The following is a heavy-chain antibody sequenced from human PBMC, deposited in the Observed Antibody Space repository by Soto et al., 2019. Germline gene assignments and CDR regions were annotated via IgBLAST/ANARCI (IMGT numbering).Heavy chain of an antibody. CDR2: ISSSGSTI. CDR1: GFTFSSYE. V-gene: IGHV3-48*03. D-gene: IGHD5-18*01. CDR3: AREERYSYGSGYYYYYGMDV. Sequence: GGSLRLSCAASGFTFSSYEMNWVRQAPGKGLEWVSYISSSGSTIYYADSVKGRFTISRDNAKNSLYLQMNSLRAEDTAVYYCAREERYSYGSGYYYYYGMDVWGQGTTVTVSS. J-gene: IGHJ6*02.